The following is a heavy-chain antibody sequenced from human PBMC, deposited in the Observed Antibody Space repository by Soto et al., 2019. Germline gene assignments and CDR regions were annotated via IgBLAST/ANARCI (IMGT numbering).Heavy chain of an antibody. J-gene: IGHJ4*02. CDR2: IKQGGSEK. V-gene: IGHV3-7*01. Sequence: GGSLRLSCAASGFTFSSYWMSWVRQAPGKGLEWVANIKQGGSEKYYVDSVKGRFTISRDNAKNSLYLQMNSLRAEDTAAYYGARDCYYYYDSSCVSDYWGQGALGTVSS. CDR1: GFTFSSYW. CDR3: ARDCYYYYDSSCVSDY. D-gene: IGHD3-22*01.